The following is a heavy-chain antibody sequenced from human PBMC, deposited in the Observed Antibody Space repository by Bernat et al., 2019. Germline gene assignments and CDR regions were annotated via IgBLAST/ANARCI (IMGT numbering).Heavy chain of an antibody. CDR1: GFTFSDYY. CDR2: ISSSGSYT. D-gene: IGHD3-16*01. J-gene: IGHJ5*02. Sequence: QVQLVESGGGLVKPGGSLRLSCAASGFTFSDYYMNWIRQAPGKGLEWVSYISSSGSYTSYADSVKGRFTISRDNAKNSLYLQMNSLRAEDTAVYYGATGGGEGVPVGTSWFDPWGLGTLVTVSS. CDR3: ATGGGEGVPVGTSWFDP. V-gene: IGHV3-11*05.